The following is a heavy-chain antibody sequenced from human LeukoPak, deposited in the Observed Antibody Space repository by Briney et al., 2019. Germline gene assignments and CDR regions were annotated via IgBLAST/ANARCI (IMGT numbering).Heavy chain of an antibody. V-gene: IGHV4-34*01. CDR1: GGSFSGYY. Sequence: SETLSLTCAVYGGSFSGYYWSWIRQPPGKGLELIGEINHSGSTNYNPSLKSRVTISVDTSKNQFSLKLSSVTAADTAVYYCARGRGVVTATYYYYYYMDVGGKGTTVTVSS. CDR3: ARGRGVVTATYYYYYYMDV. D-gene: IGHD2-21*02. J-gene: IGHJ6*03. CDR2: INHSGST.